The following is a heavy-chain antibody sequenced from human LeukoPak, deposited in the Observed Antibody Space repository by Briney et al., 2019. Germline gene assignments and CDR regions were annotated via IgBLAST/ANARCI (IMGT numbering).Heavy chain of an antibody. CDR1: GFTVSSNY. CDR3: ASGYSYGKVDY. D-gene: IGHD5-18*01. Sequence: PGGSLILSCAASGFTVSSNYIGWVRQAPGRGLEWVSLIYSGGRIFYADSVKGRFIISTDNSKNTLYLQMNSLRAEDTAVYYCASGYSYGKVDYWGQGTLVTVSS. J-gene: IGHJ4*02. V-gene: IGHV3-66*01. CDR2: IYSGGRI.